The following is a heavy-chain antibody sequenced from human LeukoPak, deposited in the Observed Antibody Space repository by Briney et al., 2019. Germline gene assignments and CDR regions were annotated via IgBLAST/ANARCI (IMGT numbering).Heavy chain of an antibody. CDR2: ITGSGAST. D-gene: IGHD3-3*01. CDR3: ARDFRSGFPNWFDP. Sequence: GGSLRLSCAASGLTFSSYAVTWVRQAPGKGLEWVSAITGSGASTFYADSVKGRFTISRDNSKNTLYLQMNSLRAEDAAVYYCARDFRSGFPNWFDPWGQGALVTVSS. J-gene: IGHJ5*02. CDR1: GLTFSSYA. V-gene: IGHV3-23*01.